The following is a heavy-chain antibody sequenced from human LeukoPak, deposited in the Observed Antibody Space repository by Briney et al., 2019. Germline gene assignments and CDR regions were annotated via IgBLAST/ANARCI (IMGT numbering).Heavy chain of an antibody. V-gene: IGHV4-34*01. Sequence: SETLSLTCAVYGGSFSDYYWSWIRQPPGKGLEWIGEINHSGSTNYNPSLKSRVTISVDTSKNQFSLKLSSVTAADTAVYYCARGRRYCSSTGCYAYFDYWGQGTLVTVSS. CDR2: INHSGST. CDR1: GGSFSDYY. J-gene: IGHJ4*02. D-gene: IGHD2-2*01. CDR3: ARGRRYCSSTGCYAYFDY.